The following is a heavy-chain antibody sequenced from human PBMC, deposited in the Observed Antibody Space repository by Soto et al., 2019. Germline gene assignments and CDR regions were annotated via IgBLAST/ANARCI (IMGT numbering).Heavy chain of an antibody. CDR2: INHSGST. Sequence: SETLSLTFAVYGGSFSCYYWTWIRQTPGKGLEWIGEINHSGSTNYKPSLKSRISMSADTSKKQFSLNLTSVTAADTAVYYCARGECSSNYCFTRWALDIWGQGTVVTVSS. D-gene: IGHD2-2*01. CDR1: GGSFSCYY. CDR3: ARGECSSNYCFTRWALDI. V-gene: IGHV4-34*01. J-gene: IGHJ3*02.